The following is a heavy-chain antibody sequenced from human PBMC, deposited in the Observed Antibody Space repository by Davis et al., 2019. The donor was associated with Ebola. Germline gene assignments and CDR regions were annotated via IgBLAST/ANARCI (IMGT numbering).Heavy chain of an antibody. D-gene: IGHD6-19*01. CDR1: GGSFSGYY. CDR3: ARGLQWLPDAFDI. J-gene: IGHJ3*02. V-gene: IGHV4-59*01. CDR2: IYYSGNT. Sequence: GSLRLSCAVYGGSFSGYYWSWIRQPPGKGLEWIGYIYYSGNTNYNPSLKSRVTISVDTSKNQFSLKLSSVTAADTAVYYCARGLQWLPDAFDIWGQGTMVTVSS.